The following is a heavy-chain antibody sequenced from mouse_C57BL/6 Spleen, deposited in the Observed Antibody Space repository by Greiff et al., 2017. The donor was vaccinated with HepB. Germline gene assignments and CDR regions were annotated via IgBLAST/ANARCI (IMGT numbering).Heavy chain of an antibody. D-gene: IGHD2-1*01. J-gene: IGHJ3*01. CDR3: VREGGFYYGNYGFAY. CDR2: IRSKSNNYAT. V-gene: IGHV10-1*01. Sequence: EVQLVESGGGLVQPKGSLKLSCAASGFSFNTYAMNWVRQAPGKGLEWVARIRSKSNNYATYYADSVKDRFTISRDDSESMLYLQMNNLKTEDTAMYYCVREGGFYYGNYGFAYWGQGTLVTVSA. CDR1: GFSFNTYA.